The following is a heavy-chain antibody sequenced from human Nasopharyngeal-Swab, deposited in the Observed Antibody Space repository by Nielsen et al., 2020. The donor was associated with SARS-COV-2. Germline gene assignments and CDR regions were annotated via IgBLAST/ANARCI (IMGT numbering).Heavy chain of an antibody. CDR1: GFTFSSYA. Sequence: GESLKISCAASGFTFSSYAMSWVRQAPGKGLERVSAISGSGGSTYYADSVKGRFTISRDNSKNTLYLQMNSLRAEDTAVYYCAKLAEVGTFFDYWGQGTLVTVSS. V-gene: IGHV3-23*01. J-gene: IGHJ4*02. CDR3: AKLAEVGTFFDY. CDR2: ISGSGGST. D-gene: IGHD1-26*01.